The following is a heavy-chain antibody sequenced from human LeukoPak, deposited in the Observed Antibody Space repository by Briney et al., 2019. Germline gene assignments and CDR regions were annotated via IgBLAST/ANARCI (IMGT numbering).Heavy chain of an antibody. CDR3: AKEWGSYLYDY. Sequence: GRSLRLSCAASGFTFSSYGMHWVRQAPGKGLEWVAVISYDGSNKYYADSVKGRFTISRDSSKNTLYLQMNSLRAEDTAVYYCAKEWGSYLYDYWGQGTLVTVSS. V-gene: IGHV3-30*18. CDR1: GFTFSSYG. D-gene: IGHD1-26*01. J-gene: IGHJ4*02. CDR2: ISYDGSNK.